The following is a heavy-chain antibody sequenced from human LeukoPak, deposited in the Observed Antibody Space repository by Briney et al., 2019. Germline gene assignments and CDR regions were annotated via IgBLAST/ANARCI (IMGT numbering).Heavy chain of an antibody. Sequence: PGGSLRLSCAASGFTFSSYWMSWVRQAPGKGLEWVANIKQDGSEKYYVDSVKGRFTISRDNAKNSLYLQMNSLRAEDTAVYYCASYLRDLYYYGSGSYYNEWGQGTLVTVSS. CDR2: IKQDGSEK. D-gene: IGHD3-10*01. CDR1: GFTFSSYW. J-gene: IGHJ4*02. V-gene: IGHV3-7*01. CDR3: ASYLRDLYYYGSGSYYNE.